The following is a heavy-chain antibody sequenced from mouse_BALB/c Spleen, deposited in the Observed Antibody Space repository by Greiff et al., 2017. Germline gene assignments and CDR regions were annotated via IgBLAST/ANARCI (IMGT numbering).Heavy chain of an antibody. Sequence: VKLMESGPGLVAPSQSLSITCTASGFSLTGYGVNWVRQPPGKGLEWLGMIWGDGSTDYNSAPKSRLSIRKDNSKGQIFLKMNSLQTDDTARCYCDRERGYDWYIDDWGAGTTVTVSS. CDR2: IWGDGST. CDR1: GFSLTGYG. D-gene: IGHD2-2*01. V-gene: IGHV2-6-7*01. J-gene: IGHJ1*01. CDR3: DRERGYDWYIDD.